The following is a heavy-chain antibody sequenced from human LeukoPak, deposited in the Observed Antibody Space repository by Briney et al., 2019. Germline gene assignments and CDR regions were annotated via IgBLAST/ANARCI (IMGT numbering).Heavy chain of an antibody. D-gene: IGHD4/OR15-4a*01. CDR2: TWYDGSNK. J-gene: IGHJ4*02. V-gene: IGHV3-33*01. CDR3: VRDVWGARDSYFDY. Sequence: GRSLRLSCAASGFTFSSYGMHWVRQAPGKGLEWVAVTWYDGSNKYYADSVKGRFTISRDNPKNTLYLQMNSLRAEDTAVYYCVRDVWGARDSYFDYWGQGTLVTVSS. CDR1: GFTFSSYG.